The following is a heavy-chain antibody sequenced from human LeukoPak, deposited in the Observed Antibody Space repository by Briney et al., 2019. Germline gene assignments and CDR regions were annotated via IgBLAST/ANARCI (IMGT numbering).Heavy chain of an antibody. J-gene: IGHJ4*02. CDR1: GFTFSSYA. CDR3: ARDFGYYFDY. D-gene: IGHD3-10*01. V-gene: IGHV3-30-3*01. CDR2: ILYDGSNK. Sequence: PGRSLRLSCAASGFTFSSYAMHWVRQAPGKGLEWVAVILYDGSNKYYADSVKGRFTISRDNSKNTLYLQMNSLRAEDTAVYYCARDFGYYFDYWGQGTLVTVSS.